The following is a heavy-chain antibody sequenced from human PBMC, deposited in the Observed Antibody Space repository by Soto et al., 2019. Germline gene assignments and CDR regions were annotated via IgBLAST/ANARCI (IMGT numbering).Heavy chain of an antibody. CDR3: AGTRSSTWYTDWFDP. CDR2: INHSGST. J-gene: IGHJ5*02. Sequence: SETLSLTCAVYGGSFSGYYWSWIRQPPGKGLEWIGGINHSGSTNYNPSLKSRVTISVDTSKNQISLKLRSVTAADTAVYYYAGTRSSTWYTDWFDPWGQGTLVTVSS. D-gene: IGHD6-13*01. CDR1: GGSFSGYY. V-gene: IGHV4-34*01.